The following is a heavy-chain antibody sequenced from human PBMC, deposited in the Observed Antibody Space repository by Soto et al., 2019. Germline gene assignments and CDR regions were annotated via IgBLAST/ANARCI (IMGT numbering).Heavy chain of an antibody. CDR2: VSGTGLYT. CDR1: GFTFDTYA. J-gene: IGHJ4*02. D-gene: IGHD6-13*01. CDR3: AEDLIAATGTPSNYFDS. Sequence: EVQLLESGGGLVQPGGPVRLSCVASGFTFDTYAISWFRQAPGKGLEWVSTVSGTGLYTYYTESVKGRFTISRDNPSNTLYLQKNSLRLEDPAVYFCAEDLIAATGTPSNYFDSRGQGTLVTVSS. V-gene: IGHV3-23*01.